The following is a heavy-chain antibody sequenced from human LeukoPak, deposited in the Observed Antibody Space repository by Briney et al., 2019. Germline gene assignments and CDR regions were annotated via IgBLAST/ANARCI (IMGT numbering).Heavy chain of an antibody. CDR3: AKSNGYGLIDI. CDR2: MYHSGST. J-gene: IGHJ3*02. CDR1: DDSITMYY. Sequence: SETLSLTCSVSDDSITMYYWTWIRQPPGKGLEWIGSMYHSGSTYYSPSLKSRVTISLDTSRNQFSLKLNSVTAADTAVYYCAKSNGYGLIDIWGQGTMVTVSS. V-gene: IGHV4-38-2*02. D-gene: IGHD3-22*01.